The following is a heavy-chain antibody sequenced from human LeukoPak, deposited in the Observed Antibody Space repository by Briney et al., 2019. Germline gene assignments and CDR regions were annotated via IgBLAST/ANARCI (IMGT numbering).Heavy chain of an antibody. CDR3: ARDRAVAGTVTEYFQH. J-gene: IGHJ1*01. V-gene: IGHV1-46*01. D-gene: IGHD6-19*01. CDR2: INPSGGST. Sequence: ASVKASYKASGYTFTSYYMHWVRQAPGQGLEWMGIINPSGGSTSYAQKFQGRVTMTRDTSTSTVYMELSSLRSEDTAAYYCARDRAVAGTVTEYFQHWGQGTLVTVSS. CDR1: GYTFTSYY.